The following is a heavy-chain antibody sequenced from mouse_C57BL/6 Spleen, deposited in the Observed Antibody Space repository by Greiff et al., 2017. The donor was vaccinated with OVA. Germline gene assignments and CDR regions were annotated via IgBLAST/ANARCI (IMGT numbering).Heavy chain of an antibody. CDR3: ARPGYYAMDY. CDR2: ISSGSSTI. CDR1: GFTFSDYG. V-gene: IGHV5-17*01. J-gene: IGHJ4*01. Sequence: VKLVESGGGLVKPGGSLKLSCAASGFTFSDYGMHWVRQAPEKGLEWVAYISSGSSTIYYADTVKGRFTISRDNAKNTLFLQMTSLRSEDTAMYYCARPGYYAMDYWGQGTSVTVSS.